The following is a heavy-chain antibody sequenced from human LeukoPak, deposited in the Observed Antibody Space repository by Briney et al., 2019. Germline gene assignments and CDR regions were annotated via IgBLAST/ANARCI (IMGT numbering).Heavy chain of an antibody. CDR2: ISYDGSDK. V-gene: IGHV3-30*18. CDR3: AKDRIHSSSWTGDFDY. Sequence: PGRSLRLSCAASGFTFSNYGIHWVRQAPGKGLERVAVISYDGSDKYYADSVKGRFTISRDNSKNTLYLQMNSLRAEDTAVYYCAKDRIHSSSWTGDFDYWGQGTLVTVSS. J-gene: IGHJ4*02. CDR1: GFTFSNYG. D-gene: IGHD6-13*01.